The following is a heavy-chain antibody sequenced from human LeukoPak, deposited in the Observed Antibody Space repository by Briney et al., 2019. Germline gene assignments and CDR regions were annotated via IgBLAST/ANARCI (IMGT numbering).Heavy chain of an antibody. D-gene: IGHD6-19*01. CDR3: ARDLYSSGWYVY. J-gene: IGHJ4*02. CDR1: GGXFSSYA. CDR2: IIPIFGTA. V-gene: IGHV1-69*01. Sequence: KVSCXASGGXFSSYAISWVRQAPGQGRGWMGGIIPIFGTANYAQKFQGRVTITADESTSTAYMELSSLRSEDTAVYYCARDLYSSGWYVYWGQGTLVTVSS.